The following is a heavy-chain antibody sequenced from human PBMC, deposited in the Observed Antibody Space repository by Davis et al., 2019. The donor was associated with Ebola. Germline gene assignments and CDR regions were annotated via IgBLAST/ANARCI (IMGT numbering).Heavy chain of an antibody. D-gene: IGHD3-16*01. V-gene: IGHV3-11*01. CDR2: ISPSGGTR. CDR1: GFTFSDSY. J-gene: IGHJ4*02. Sequence: GGSLRLSCAVSGFTFSDSYMSWIRQAPGKGLEWISYISPSGGTRYYADSVKGRFTISRDNAKKSQYLQMNNLRAEDTALYYCVRSNYDYFDNWGQGTLVTVSS. CDR3: VRSNYDYFDN.